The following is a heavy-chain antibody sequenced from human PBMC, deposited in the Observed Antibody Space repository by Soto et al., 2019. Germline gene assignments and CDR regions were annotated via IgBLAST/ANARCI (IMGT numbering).Heavy chain of an antibody. CDR1: GFTFSSYS. Sequence: PGGSLRLSCAASGFTFSSYSMNWVRQAPGKGLEWVSSISTSSCYIYYADSMKGRFTISRDNAKNSLYLQMNSLRAEDTAVYYCARDLHDYVSFRFDPWGQGTLVTVSS. D-gene: IGHD3-16*01. J-gene: IGHJ5*02. CDR3: ARDLHDYVSFRFDP. V-gene: IGHV3-21*01. CDR2: ISTSSCYI.